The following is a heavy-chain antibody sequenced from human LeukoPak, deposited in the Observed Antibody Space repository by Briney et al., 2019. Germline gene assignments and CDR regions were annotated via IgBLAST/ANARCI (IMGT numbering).Heavy chain of an antibody. CDR2: IYYRGRT. CDR3: ARGFSEEGWFDP. J-gene: IGHJ5*02. V-gene: IGHV4-59*01. CDR1: GGSMSSFY. Sequence: PSETLSLTCTVSGGSMSSFYWSWIRQPLGKGLEWVGYIYYRGRTNYNPSLESRVTISIDASKNQFSLNLTSVTATDTAVYYCARGFSEEGWFDPWGPGTLVTISS.